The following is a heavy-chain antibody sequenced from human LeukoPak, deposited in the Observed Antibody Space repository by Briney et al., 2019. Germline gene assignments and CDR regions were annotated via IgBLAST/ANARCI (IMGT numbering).Heavy chain of an antibody. Sequence: GGSLRLSCAASGFTVSSNSMSWVRQAPGKGLQWVSIIYSGGSTDYADSVKGRFTISRDNSKSTLYLQMNSLRAEDTAVYYCAKDQYDSSGYYPEYFHHWGQGTLVTVSS. J-gene: IGHJ1*01. V-gene: IGHV3-53*01. CDR1: GFTVSSNS. CDR3: AKDQYDSSGYYPEYFHH. CDR2: IYSGGST. D-gene: IGHD3-22*01.